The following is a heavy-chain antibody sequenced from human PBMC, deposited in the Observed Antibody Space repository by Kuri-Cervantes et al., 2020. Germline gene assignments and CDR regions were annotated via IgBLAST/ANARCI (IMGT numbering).Heavy chain of an antibody. CDR1: GFTFSSYS. D-gene: IGHD1-26*01. V-gene: IGHV3-21*04. CDR2: ISSTSSYI. J-gene: IGHJ4*02. CDR3: AKDMGWAAIGRFDY. Sequence: GESLKISCAASGFTFSSYSMNWVRQAPGKGLEWVSSISSTSSYIYYADSVKGRFTISRDNAKNSLYLQMNSLRAEDTALYYCAKDMGWAAIGRFDYWGQGTLVTVSS.